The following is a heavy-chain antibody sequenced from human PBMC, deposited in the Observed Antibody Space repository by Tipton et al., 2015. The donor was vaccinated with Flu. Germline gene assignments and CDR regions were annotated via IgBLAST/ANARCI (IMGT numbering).Heavy chain of an antibody. CDR2: ITGTGGST. CDR3: VKDLINMIEGIGVG. Sequence: SLRLSCAASGFTFNSYYMNWVRQAPGKGLEWVSGITGTGGSTDYADSVKGRFIISRDNSKNTLSLQMNSLRAEDTAIYYCVKDLINMIEGIGVGWGQGTLVTVSS. CDR1: GFTFNSYY. D-gene: IGHD3-22*01. J-gene: IGHJ4*02. V-gene: IGHV3-23*01.